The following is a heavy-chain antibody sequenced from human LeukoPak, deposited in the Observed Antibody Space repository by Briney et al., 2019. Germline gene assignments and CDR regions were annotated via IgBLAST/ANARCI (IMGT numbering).Heavy chain of an antibody. J-gene: IGHJ4*02. CDR3: VRDQPLSGGQGFFDY. V-gene: IGHV3-48*01. CDR2: ISRSSSSV. D-gene: IGHD7-27*01. CDR1: GFTFSTFS. Sequence: GGSLRLSCAASGFTFSTFSMNWVRQAPGKGPEWVSYISRSSSSVYYADPVKGRFTISRDNAKNSLYLRMNSLRAEDTAVYYCVRDQPLSGGQGFFDYWGQGALVTVSS.